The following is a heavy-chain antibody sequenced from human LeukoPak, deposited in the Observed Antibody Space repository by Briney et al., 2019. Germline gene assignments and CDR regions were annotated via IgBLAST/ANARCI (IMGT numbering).Heavy chain of an antibody. CDR2: IYYSGST. Sequence: SETLSLTCTVSGGSISSYYWSWIRQPPGKGLEWIGYIYYSGSTNYNPSLKSRVTISVDTSKNQFSLKLSSVTAADTAVYYCARQRISLNWFDLWGQGTLVIVSS. CDR3: ARQRISLNWFDL. V-gene: IGHV4-59*01. CDR1: GGSISSYY. J-gene: IGHJ5*02. D-gene: IGHD2/OR15-2a*01.